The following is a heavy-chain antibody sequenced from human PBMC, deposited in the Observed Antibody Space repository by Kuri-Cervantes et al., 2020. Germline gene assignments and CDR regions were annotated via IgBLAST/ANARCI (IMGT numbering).Heavy chain of an antibody. CDR1: GFTFSSYG. V-gene: IGHV3-30*03. D-gene: IGHD3-10*01. Sequence: GGSLRLSCAASGFTFSSYGMHWVRQAPGKGLEWVAVISYDGSNKYYADSVKGRFTISRDNSKNTLYLQMNSLRAEDTAVYYCARDRKPGGYYYYGMDVWGQGTMVTVSS. J-gene: IGHJ6*02. CDR3: ARDRKPGGYYYYGMDV. CDR2: ISYDGSNK.